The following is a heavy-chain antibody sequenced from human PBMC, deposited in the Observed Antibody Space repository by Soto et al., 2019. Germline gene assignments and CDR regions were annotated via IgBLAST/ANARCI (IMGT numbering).Heavy chain of an antibody. Sequence: SGGSLRLSCAASGFTFSSYWMSWVRQAPGKGLEWVANIKQDGSEKYYVDSVKGRFTISRDNAKNSLYLQMNSLRAEDTAVYYCARVQVDRIFGVVIANRHLDVWGQGTTVTVS. CDR2: IKQDGSEK. CDR1: GFTFSSYW. V-gene: IGHV3-7*01. J-gene: IGHJ6*02. D-gene: IGHD3-3*01. CDR3: ARVQVDRIFGVVIANRHLDV.